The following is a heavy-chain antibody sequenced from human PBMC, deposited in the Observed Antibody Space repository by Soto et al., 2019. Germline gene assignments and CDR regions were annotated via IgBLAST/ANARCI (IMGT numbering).Heavy chain of an antibody. CDR1: GFNFIRKY. CDR2: LYSGGTT. CDR3: ARGLYDSVVVYFDF. Sequence: EVQLVESGGGLIQPGGSLRLSCAASGFNFIRKYMIWVRQAPSKGLEWVSILYSGGTTYYADSVKGGFTISRDIFENTLHLQRKSLGADATAVYYGARGLYDSVVVYFDFWGQGTLVTVSS. J-gene: IGHJ4*02. D-gene: IGHD3-10*01. V-gene: IGHV3-53*01.